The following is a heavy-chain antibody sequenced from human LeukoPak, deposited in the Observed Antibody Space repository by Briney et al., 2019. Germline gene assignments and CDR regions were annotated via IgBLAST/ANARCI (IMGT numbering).Heavy chain of an antibody. V-gene: IGHV3-7*03. CDR2: IKQDGSEK. CDR1: GFTFSNYW. CDR3: ARSTVRGFDY. D-gene: IGHD4-17*01. Sequence: GSLRLSCAASGFTFSNYWMSWVRQAPGKGLEWVANIKQDGSEKYYVGSVKGRFTISRDNAKNSLYLQMNSLRAEDTAVYYCARSTVRGFDYWGQGTLVTVSS. J-gene: IGHJ4*02.